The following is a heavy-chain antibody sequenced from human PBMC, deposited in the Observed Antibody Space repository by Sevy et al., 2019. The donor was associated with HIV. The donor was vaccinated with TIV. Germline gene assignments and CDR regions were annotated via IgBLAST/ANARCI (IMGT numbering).Heavy chain of an antibody. Sequence: GGSLRLSCVASGFTFSSYSMNWVRQAPGKGLEWVSYISSSSDSSRTLYYADSVKGRFSISRDNAKNSVHLQMTSLRVVDTAVYYCARPDLSARYFDFWGHGTLVTVSS. CDR3: ARPDLSARYFDF. J-gene: IGHJ4*01. CDR2: ISSSSDSSRTL. CDR1: GFTFSSYS. V-gene: IGHV3-48*01. D-gene: IGHD1-20*01.